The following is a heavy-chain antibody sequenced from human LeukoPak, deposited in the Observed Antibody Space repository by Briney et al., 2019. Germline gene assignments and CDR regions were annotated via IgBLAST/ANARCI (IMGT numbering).Heavy chain of an antibody. V-gene: IGHV3-23*01. D-gene: IGHD3-10*01. CDR3: AKGLRTGVGTYMGYHNYMDA. CDR2: INYNWDGT. CDR1: GFTFRSYA. J-gene: IGHJ6*03. Sequence: PGGSLRLSCAAWGFTFRSYAMRWVRQAPGKGLEGVSTINYNWDGTYYAGSVTGRFTISRDKSYNTVSLQMTSLREADTGVYYCAKGLRTGVGTYMGYHNYMDAWGKGATVTASS.